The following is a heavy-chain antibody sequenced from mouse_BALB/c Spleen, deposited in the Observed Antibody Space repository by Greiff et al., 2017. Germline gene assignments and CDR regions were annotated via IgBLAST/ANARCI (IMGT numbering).Heavy chain of an antibody. CDR3: ARVVRTYYRYDGAMDD. CDR2: IWWDDDK. CDR1: GFSLSTSGMG. J-gene: IGHJ4*01. V-gene: IGHV8-8*01. Sequence: QATLKVSGPGILQPSQTLSLTCSFSGFSLSTSGMGVGWIRQPSGKGLEWLAHIWWDDDKRYNPALKSRLTISKDTSSNQVFLKIASVDTADTATYYCARVVRTYYRYDGAMDDWGQGTSVTVSS. D-gene: IGHD2-14*01.